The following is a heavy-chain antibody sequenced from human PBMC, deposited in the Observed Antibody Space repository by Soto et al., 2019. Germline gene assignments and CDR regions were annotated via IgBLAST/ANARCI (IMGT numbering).Heavy chain of an antibody. D-gene: IGHD6-6*01. CDR3: ARSIAAWNWFDP. V-gene: IGHV3-23*01. Sequence: GSRRLSCAASGFTFSSYAMSWVRQAPGKGLEWVSAISGSGGSTYYADSVKGRFTISRDNSKNTLYLQMNSLRAEDTAVYYCARSIAAWNWFDPWGQGTLVTVSS. CDR1: GFTFSSYA. J-gene: IGHJ5*02. CDR2: ISGSGGST.